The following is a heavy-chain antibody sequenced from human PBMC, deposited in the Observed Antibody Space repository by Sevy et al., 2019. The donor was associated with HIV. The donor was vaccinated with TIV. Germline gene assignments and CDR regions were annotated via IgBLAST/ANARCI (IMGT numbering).Heavy chain of an antibody. J-gene: IGHJ4*02. Sequence: ASVKVSCKASGYTFTGYYMHWVRQAPGQGLEWMGWINPNSGGTNYAQKFQGWVTMTRDTSISTAYMELSRLRSDDTAVYYCARVGYDFWSGSPYYFDYWGQGTLVTVSS. CDR3: ARVGYDFWSGSPYYFDY. D-gene: IGHD3-3*01. V-gene: IGHV1-2*04. CDR1: GYTFTGYY. CDR2: INPNSGGT.